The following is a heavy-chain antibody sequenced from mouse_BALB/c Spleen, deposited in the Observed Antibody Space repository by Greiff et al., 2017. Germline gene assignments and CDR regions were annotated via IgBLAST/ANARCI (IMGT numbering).Heavy chain of an antibody. J-gene: IGHJ2*01. D-gene: IGHD2-3*01. CDR1: GYTFTSYT. Sequence: QVQLQQSAAELARPGASVKMSCKASGYTFTSYTMHWVKQRPGQGLEWIGYINPSSGYTEYNQKFKDKTTLTADKSSSTAYMHLSSLTSEDSAVYYCARIYDGYYRDYWGQGTTLTVSS. CDR2: INPSSGYT. CDR3: ARIYDGYYRDY. V-gene: IGHV1-4*02.